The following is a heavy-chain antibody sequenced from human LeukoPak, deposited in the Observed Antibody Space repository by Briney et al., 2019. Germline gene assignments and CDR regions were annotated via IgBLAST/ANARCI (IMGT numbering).Heavy chain of an antibody. CDR2: IYTSGST. D-gene: IGHD6-19*01. CDR3: ARGYSSGRYHYYYYYMDV. CDR1: GGSISSGSYY. Sequence: SQTLSLTCTVSGGSISSGSYYWSWIRQPAGKGLEWIGRIYTSGSTNYIPSLKSRVTISVDTSRNQFSLKLSSVTAADTAVYYCARGYSSGRYHYYYYYMDVWGKGTTVTISS. V-gene: IGHV4-61*02. J-gene: IGHJ6*03.